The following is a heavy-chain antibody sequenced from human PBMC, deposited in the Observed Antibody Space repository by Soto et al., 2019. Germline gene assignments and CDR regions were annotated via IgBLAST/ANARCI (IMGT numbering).Heavy chain of an antibody. Sequence: QVQLVESGGGLVKPGGSLRLSCAASGFTFSDYYMSWIRQAPGKGLEWVSYISSSSDYTKYADSVKGRLTISRDNAKNSLYLQMNRLSAEDTAVYYCARDYYGSGSYGWFDPWGQGTLVTVSS. CDR2: ISSSSDYT. V-gene: IGHV3-11*05. D-gene: IGHD3-10*01. J-gene: IGHJ5*02. CDR3: ARDYYGSGSYGWFDP. CDR1: GFTFSDYY.